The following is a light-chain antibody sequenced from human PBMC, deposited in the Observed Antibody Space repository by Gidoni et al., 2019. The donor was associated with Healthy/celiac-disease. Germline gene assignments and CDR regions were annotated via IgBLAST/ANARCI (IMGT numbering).Light chain of an antibody. CDR3: QQYGSSPRT. V-gene: IGKV3-20*01. Sequence: EIVLTQSPGTLSLSPGERATLSCRASQSVSSSYLAWYQQKPGQAPRLLIYGASSRATGIPDRFSGSGSGTDLTLTISRLGPEDFAVYYCQQYGSSPRTFGQGTKLEIK. CDR2: GAS. CDR1: QSVSSSY. J-gene: IGKJ2*01.